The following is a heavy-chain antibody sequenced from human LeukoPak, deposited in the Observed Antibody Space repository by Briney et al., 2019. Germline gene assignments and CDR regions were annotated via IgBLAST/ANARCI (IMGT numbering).Heavy chain of an antibody. Sequence: GGSLRLSCAASGFTFSSYAMSWVRQAPGKGLEWVSAISGSGGSTYYADSVKGRFTISRDNSKNTLYLQMNSLRAEDTAVYYCAKDMGQQLVTYYYYGMDVWGQGTTVTVSS. CDR3: AKDMGQQLVTYYYYGMDV. CDR2: ISGSGGST. CDR1: GFTFSSYA. D-gene: IGHD6-13*01. J-gene: IGHJ6*02. V-gene: IGHV3-23*01.